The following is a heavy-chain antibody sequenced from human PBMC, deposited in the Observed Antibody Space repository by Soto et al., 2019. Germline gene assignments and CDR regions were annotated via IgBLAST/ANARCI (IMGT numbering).Heavy chain of an antibody. V-gene: IGHV3-48*01. CDR2: ISSSSRTK. CDR3: ARDDEMGYFAC. D-gene: IGHD3-16*01. CDR1: GFTFSSHS. J-gene: IGHJ4*02. Sequence: EVRLVESGGGLVQPGGSLRLSCAAAGFTFSSHSMNWVRQAPGKGLEWVSYISSSSRTKYYADSVKGRFTISRDHAKKSLYLQMNSLIAEDTAVFYCARDDEMGYFACWGQGTLVTVSS.